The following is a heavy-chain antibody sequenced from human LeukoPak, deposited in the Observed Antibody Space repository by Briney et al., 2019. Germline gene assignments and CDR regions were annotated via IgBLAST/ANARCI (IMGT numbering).Heavy chain of an antibody. D-gene: IGHD3-22*01. Sequence: GASVKVSCKASGYTFTGYYMHWVRQAPGQGLEWMGWINPNSGGTNYAQKFQGRVTMTRDTSISTAYMELSRLRSDDTAVYYCARATYYYDSSGEIDYWGQGTLVTVSS. V-gene: IGHV1-2*02. CDR2: INPNSGGT. CDR1: GYTFTGYY. J-gene: IGHJ4*02. CDR3: ARATYYYDSSGEIDY.